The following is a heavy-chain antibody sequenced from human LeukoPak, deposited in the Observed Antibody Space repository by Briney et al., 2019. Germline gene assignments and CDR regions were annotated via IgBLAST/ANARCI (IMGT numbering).Heavy chain of an antibody. CDR3: ARALDYYDSKLLGSAFDI. CDR2: IYYSGST. D-gene: IGHD3-22*01. CDR1: GGSISSSSYY. Sequence: SPSETLSLTCTVSGGSISSSSYYWGWIHQPPGKGLEWIGSIYYSGSTYYNPSLKSRVTISVDTSKNQFSLKLSSVTAADTAVYYCARALDYYDSKLLGSAFDIWGQGTMVTVSS. V-gene: IGHV4-39*07. J-gene: IGHJ3*02.